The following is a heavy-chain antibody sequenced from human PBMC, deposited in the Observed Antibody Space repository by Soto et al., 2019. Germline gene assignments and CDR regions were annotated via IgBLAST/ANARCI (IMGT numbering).Heavy chain of an antibody. CDR1: RGCHSADPNC. CDR3: AGLHCLSPNCAPLDA. V-gene: IGHV4-39*01. Sequence: SETLSLTCTPPRGCHSADPNCWQRNPQPRRKGLEWIGSIYYSGTSSYNPFLESRVAMSVDTSKKHLSLRLMFVTVADPAVYYCAGLHCLSPNCAPLDARGNGTLVTVS. D-gene: IGHD2-2*01. J-gene: IGHJ5*01. CDR2: IYYSGTS.